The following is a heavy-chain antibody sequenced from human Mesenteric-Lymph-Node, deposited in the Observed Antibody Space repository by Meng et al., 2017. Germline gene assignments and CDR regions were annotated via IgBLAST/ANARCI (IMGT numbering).Heavy chain of an antibody. CDR3: ARWLSSNKLFDY. CDR1: GDSVSSNIAA. D-gene: IGHD6-13*01. Sequence: HVHMHQSGPGLVKPSQTLSLTWAISGDSVSSNIAAWNWIRQSPSRGLEWLGRTYYRSKWYNDYAVSVKSRITINPDTSKNQFSLQLNSVTPEDTAVYYCARWLSSNKLFDYWGQGTLVTVSS. V-gene: IGHV6-1*01. J-gene: IGHJ4*02. CDR2: TYYRSKWYN.